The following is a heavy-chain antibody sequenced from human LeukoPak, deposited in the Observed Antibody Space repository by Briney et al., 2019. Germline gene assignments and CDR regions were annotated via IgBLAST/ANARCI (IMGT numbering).Heavy chain of an antibody. CDR2: IWYDGSNK. V-gene: IGHV3-33*01. D-gene: IGHD2-2*01. J-gene: IGHJ6*02. Sequence: PGGSLRLSCAASGFTFSSYGMHWVRQAPGKGLEWVAVIWYDGSNKYYADSVKGRFTISRDNSKNTLYLQMNSLRAEDTAAYYCARDCFPFDVPAVMDVWGQGTTVTVSS. CDR3: ARDCFPFDVPAVMDV. CDR1: GFTFSSYG.